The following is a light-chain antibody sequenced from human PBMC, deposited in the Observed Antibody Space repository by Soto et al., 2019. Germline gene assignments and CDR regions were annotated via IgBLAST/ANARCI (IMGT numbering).Light chain of an antibody. Sequence: EIGMTQSPATLSVSPGERATLSCRASQSVGSNLAWYQQKHGQAPRLLIYGASTRATGIPARFSGSGSGTEFTLTISSLQSEDFALYYCQQYKNSLTFGGGTKVEIK. CDR2: GAS. V-gene: IGKV3-15*01. CDR1: QSVGSN. J-gene: IGKJ4*01. CDR3: QQYKNSLT.